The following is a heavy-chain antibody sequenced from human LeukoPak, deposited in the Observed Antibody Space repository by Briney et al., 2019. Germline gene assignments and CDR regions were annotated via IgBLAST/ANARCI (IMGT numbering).Heavy chain of an antibody. D-gene: IGHD2-15*01. CDR1: GYTFTSYG. J-gene: IGHJ5*02. CDR3: ARGYCSGGSCYVQNWFDP. Sequence: ASVNVSCKASGYTFTSYGISWVRQAPGQGLEWMGWISAYNGNTNYAQKLQGRVTMTTDTSTSTAYMELRSLRSDDTAVYYCARGYCSGGSCYVQNWFDPWGQGTLVTVSS. V-gene: IGHV1-18*01. CDR2: ISAYNGNT.